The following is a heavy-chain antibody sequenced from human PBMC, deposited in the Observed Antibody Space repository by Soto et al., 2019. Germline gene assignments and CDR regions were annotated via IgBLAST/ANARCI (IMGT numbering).Heavy chain of an antibody. CDR2: INHSGST. CDR1: GGSFSGYY. CDR3: ARGPYRITIFGVVIEPRGFFDY. D-gene: IGHD3-3*01. V-gene: IGHV4-34*01. J-gene: IGHJ4*02. Sequence: SETLSLTCAVYGGSFSGYYWSWIRQPPGKGLECVGEINHSGSTNYNPSLKSRVTISVDTSKNQFSLKLSSVTAADTTVYYCARGPYRITIFGVVIEPRGFFDYWGQGTLVTVSS.